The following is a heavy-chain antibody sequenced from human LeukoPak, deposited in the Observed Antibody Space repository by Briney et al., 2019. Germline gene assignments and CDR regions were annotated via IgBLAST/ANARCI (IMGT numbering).Heavy chain of an antibody. J-gene: IGHJ4*02. CDR3: ARDPGAPDIVVVPAATLDY. CDR2: ISYDGSNK. D-gene: IGHD2-2*01. Sequence: PGGSLRLSCAASGFTFSSYAMHWVRQAPGKGLEWVAVISYDGSNKYHADSVKGRFTISRDNSKNTLYLQMNSLRAEDTAVYYCARDPGAPDIVVVPAATLDYWGQGTLVTVSS. CDR1: GFTFSSYA. V-gene: IGHV3-30*04.